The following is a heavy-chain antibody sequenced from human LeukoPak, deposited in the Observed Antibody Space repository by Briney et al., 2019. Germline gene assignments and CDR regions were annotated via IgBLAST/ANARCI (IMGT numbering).Heavy chain of an antibody. CDR1: GVSVTNYY. J-gene: IGHJ4*02. V-gene: IGHV4-4*07. D-gene: IGHD1-26*01. CDR2: MYISGGT. CDR3: ARDYLVGAPLDS. Sequence: SETLTLTCTVSGVSVTNYYWAWIRQPAGKGLEWIGRMYISGGTNYNPSLKSRVTISIDKTKNQFSLMLRSVTAADTAVYYCARDYLVGAPLDSWGQGTLVTVSP.